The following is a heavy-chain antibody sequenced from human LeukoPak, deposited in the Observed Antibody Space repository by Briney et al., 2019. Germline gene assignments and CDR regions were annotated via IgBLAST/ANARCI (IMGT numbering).Heavy chain of an antibody. Sequence: GGSLRLSCATSAFTFSSYAMYWVRQAPGKGLEWVANIKQDASEKYHVDSVKGRFTISRDNAEKSLFLQMNSLRDEDTAVYYCARDPGYSSTGVDAFDIWGRGTMVTVSS. CDR3: ARDPGYSSTGVDAFDI. D-gene: IGHD6-13*01. CDR1: AFTFSSYA. V-gene: IGHV3-7*01. CDR2: IKQDASEK. J-gene: IGHJ3*02.